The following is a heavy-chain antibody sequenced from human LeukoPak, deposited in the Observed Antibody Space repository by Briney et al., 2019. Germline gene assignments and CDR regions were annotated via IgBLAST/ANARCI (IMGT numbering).Heavy chain of an antibody. V-gene: IGHV1-46*01. CDR2: INPSGGST. CDR1: GYTFTSYY. CDR3: ATGVTGGGDLRRDAFDI. Sequence: ASVKVSCKASGYTFTSYYMHWVRQAPGQGLEWMGIINPSGGSTSYAQKFQGRVTMTRDTSTSTVYMELSSLRSEDTAVYYCATGVTGGGDLRRDAFDIWGQGTMVTVSS. J-gene: IGHJ3*02. D-gene: IGHD2-21*02.